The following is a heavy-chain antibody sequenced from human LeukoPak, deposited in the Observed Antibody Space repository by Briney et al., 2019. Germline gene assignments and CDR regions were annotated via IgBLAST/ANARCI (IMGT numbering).Heavy chain of an antibody. Sequence: SETLSLTCTVSGGSISSSSYYWGWIRQPPGKGLEWIGSIYYSGSTYYNPSLKSRVTISVDTSKNQFSLKLSSVTAADTAVYYCATLTRYSYGSTVASNDYWGQGTLVTVSS. CDR3: ATLTRYSYGSTVASNDY. D-gene: IGHD5-18*01. CDR1: GGSISSSSYY. V-gene: IGHV4-39*01. CDR2: IYYSGST. J-gene: IGHJ4*02.